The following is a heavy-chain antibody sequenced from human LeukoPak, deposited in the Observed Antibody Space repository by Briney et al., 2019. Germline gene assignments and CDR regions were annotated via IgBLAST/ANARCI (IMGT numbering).Heavy chain of an antibody. V-gene: IGHV3-23*02. Sequence: PGGSMRLSCAPSAFTVSSYAMSWVRQAPGEGLGWVSAISGSGGSTSYVDCVKGRFTISRDNAKSALYLQMSIMRAEDTAVYYCAKEKAVAGRSHDYWGQGTLVTVSS. J-gene: IGHJ4*02. CDR3: AKEKAVAGRSHDY. D-gene: IGHD6-19*01. CDR2: ISGSGGST. CDR1: AFTVSSYA.